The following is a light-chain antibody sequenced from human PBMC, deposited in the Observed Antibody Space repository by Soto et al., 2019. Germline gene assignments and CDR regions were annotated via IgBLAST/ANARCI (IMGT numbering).Light chain of an antibody. J-gene: IGKJ2*01. CDR3: QQYGSSPFT. CDR2: GAS. V-gene: IGKV3-20*01. Sequence: EIVLTQSPGTLSLSPGERATLSCRTSLSVSSSYLAWYQQKPGQAPRLLIYGASSRATGITDRISGSGSGTDFTLTIRRLEPEDFAVYYCQQYGSSPFTFVQGTKLEIK. CDR1: LSVSSSY.